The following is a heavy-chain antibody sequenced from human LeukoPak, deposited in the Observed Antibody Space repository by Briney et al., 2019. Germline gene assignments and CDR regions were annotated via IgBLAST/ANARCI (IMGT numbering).Heavy chain of an antibody. Sequence: ASVKVSCKASGYSLTSFDINWVRQGSGQGLEWMGRMNPKRGNTGYAPRFQGRVTITRDTSINTAFMELSSLRPDDTAIYYCARGGSSSSYYNNYGMDVWGQGTTITVSS. J-gene: IGHJ6*02. CDR3: ARGGSSSSYYNNYGMDV. CDR2: MNPKRGNT. V-gene: IGHV1-8*01. CDR1: GYSLTSFD. D-gene: IGHD6-13*01.